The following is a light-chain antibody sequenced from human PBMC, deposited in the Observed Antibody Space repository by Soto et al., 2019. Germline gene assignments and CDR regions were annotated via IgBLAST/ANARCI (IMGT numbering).Light chain of an antibody. V-gene: IGKV3-11*01. CDR3: QQRSNWPIT. J-gene: IGKJ5*01. CDR1: QSVSSN. Sequence: EIVLTHSPGTLSLSPCVRATLSFRASQSVSSNLAWYQQKPGQAPRLLIYDASNRATGVPARFRGSGSGTDFTLTISSLEPEDFSVYYCQQRSNWPITFGQGTRLEI. CDR2: DAS.